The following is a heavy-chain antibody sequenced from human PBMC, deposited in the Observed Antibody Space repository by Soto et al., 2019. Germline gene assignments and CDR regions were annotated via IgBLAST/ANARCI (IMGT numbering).Heavy chain of an antibody. CDR3: ARGGGYYYDSSGYYY. J-gene: IGHJ4*02. CDR2: INHSGST. V-gene: IGHV4-34*01. D-gene: IGHD3-22*01. CDR1: GGSFSGYY. Sequence: SETLSLTCAVFGGSFSGYYWIWIRQPPGKGLEWIGEINHSGSTNYNPSLKSRVTISVDTSKNQFSLKLSSVTAADTAVYYCARGGGYYYDSSGYYYWCQGTLVTSPQ.